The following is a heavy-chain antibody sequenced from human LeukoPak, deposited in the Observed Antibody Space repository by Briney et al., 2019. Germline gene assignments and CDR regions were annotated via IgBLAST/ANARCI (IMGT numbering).Heavy chain of an antibody. CDR2: TPYHGVSR. Sequence: GGSLRLSCAASGFIFSSYGMHWVRQAPDKGLEWVAFTPYHGVSRYYAESVKGRFTISRDNSKNTLYLQMNSLKIEDTAVYYCAKDRHGDYASDYWGQGTLVIVSS. CDR1: GFIFSSYG. J-gene: IGHJ4*02. V-gene: IGHV3-30*02. CDR3: AKDRHGDYASDY. D-gene: IGHD4-17*01.